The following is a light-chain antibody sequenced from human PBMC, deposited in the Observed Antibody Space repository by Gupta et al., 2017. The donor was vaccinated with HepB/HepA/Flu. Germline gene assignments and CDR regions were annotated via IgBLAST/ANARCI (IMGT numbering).Light chain of an antibody. CDR2: RAS. CDR3: QQYNSTPRT. Sequence: DIVMTQSQSPLAVSLAVGATITCNSSLSVLYSTINKNYLAWYQQKPGQPPKLLIYRASTRESGVPDRFSGSGSGTDFTLTISSLQAEDVAVYYCQQYNSTPRTFGQGTKVEIK. J-gene: IGKJ1*01. V-gene: IGKV4-1*01. CDR1: LSVLYSTINKNY.